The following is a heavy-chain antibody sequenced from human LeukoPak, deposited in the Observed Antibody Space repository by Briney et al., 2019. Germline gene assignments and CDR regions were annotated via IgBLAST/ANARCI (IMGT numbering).Heavy chain of an antibody. CDR2: IYGGGST. V-gene: IGHV3-66*01. D-gene: IGHD2-15*01. J-gene: IGHJ4*02. CDR3: ARDPTSRGWYYFDY. Sequence: GGSLRLSCAASGFTVSSNYMSWVRQAPGKGLEWVSVIYGGGSTYYADSVKGRFTISRDNSKNTVSLQMNSLRAEDTAVYYCARDPTSRGWYYFDYWGQGTLVTVSS. CDR1: GFTVSSNY.